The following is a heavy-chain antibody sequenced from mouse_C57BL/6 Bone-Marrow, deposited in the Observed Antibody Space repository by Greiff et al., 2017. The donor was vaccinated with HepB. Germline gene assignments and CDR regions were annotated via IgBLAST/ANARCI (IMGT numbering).Heavy chain of an antibody. J-gene: IGHJ2*01. D-gene: IGHD3-3*01. CDR2: INPYNGGT. CDR3: AREGLL. V-gene: IGHV1-19*01. Sequence: EVQLQQSGPVLVKPGASVKMSCKASGYTFTDYYMNWVKQSHGKSLEWIGVINPYNGGTSYNQKFKGKATLTVDKSSSTAYMQLNSLTSDDSADYYCAREGLLWGQGTTLTVSS. CDR1: GYTFTDYY.